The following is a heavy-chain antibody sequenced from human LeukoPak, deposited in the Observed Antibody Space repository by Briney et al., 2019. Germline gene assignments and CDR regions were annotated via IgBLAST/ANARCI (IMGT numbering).Heavy chain of an antibody. D-gene: IGHD2-15*01. CDR2: ISSSSSYI. Sequence: GGSLRLSCAASGFTFSSYSMNWVRQAPGKGLEWVSSISSSSSYIFYTDSVKGRFTISRDNAKNSLYLQMNSLRAEDTAVYYCARESGGGGYYFDYWGQGTLVTVSS. V-gene: IGHV3-21*01. J-gene: IGHJ4*02. CDR1: GFTFSSYS. CDR3: ARESGGGGYYFDY.